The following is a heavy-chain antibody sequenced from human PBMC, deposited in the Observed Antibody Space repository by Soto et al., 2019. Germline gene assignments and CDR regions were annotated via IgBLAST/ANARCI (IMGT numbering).Heavy chain of an antibody. Sequence: EVQLLESGGGLVQPGGSLRLSCAASGFTFSSYAMSWVRQAPGKGLEWVSAISGSGGSTYYAASVKGRFTISRDNSKNTLYLQMNSRRAEDTAVYYCANHRYSSSWAIEYGMDVWGQGTTVTVSS. J-gene: IGHJ6*02. CDR3: ANHRYSSSWAIEYGMDV. CDR2: ISGSGGST. D-gene: IGHD6-13*01. V-gene: IGHV3-23*01. CDR1: GFTFSSYA.